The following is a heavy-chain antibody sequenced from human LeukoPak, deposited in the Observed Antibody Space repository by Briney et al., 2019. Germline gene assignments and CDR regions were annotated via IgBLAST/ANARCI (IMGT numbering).Heavy chain of an antibody. CDR2: ISGSGGST. CDR3: ASGSYGAFDI. V-gene: IGHV3-23*01. CDR1: GFTFSSYA. Sequence: GGSLRLSCAASGFTFSSYAMSWVRQAPGKGLEWVSAISGSGGSTYYADSVKGRFTISRDNAKNTLYLRMNSLRAEDTAVYYCASGSYGAFDIWGQGTMVTVSS. J-gene: IGHJ3*02. D-gene: IGHD1-26*01.